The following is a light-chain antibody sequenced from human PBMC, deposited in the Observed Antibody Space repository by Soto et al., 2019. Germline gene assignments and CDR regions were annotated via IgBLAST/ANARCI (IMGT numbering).Light chain of an antibody. J-gene: IGKJ1*01. Sequence: EIVMTQSPVTLSVSPGERATLSCRASQSVRSNLAWYQQKPGQAPNLLIYGAFTRATGIPARFSGTGSGTEFTLTISSLQSEDCALYYCQQYNDWPLTFGQGTKVEV. CDR1: QSVRSN. V-gene: IGKV3-15*01. CDR2: GAF. CDR3: QQYNDWPLT.